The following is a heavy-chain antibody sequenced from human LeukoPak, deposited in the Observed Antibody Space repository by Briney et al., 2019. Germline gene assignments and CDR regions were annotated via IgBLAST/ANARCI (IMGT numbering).Heavy chain of an antibody. V-gene: IGHV1-18*01. CDR2: ISAYNGNT. J-gene: IGHJ4*02. CDR3: ARLSSGWYQTDY. D-gene: IGHD6-19*01. CDR1: GYTFTSYG. Sequence: ASVKVSCKASGYTFTSYGISWVRQAPGQGLEWMGRISAYNGNTNYAQKLQGRVTMTTDTSTSTAYMELRSLRSDDTAVYYCARLSSGWYQTDYWGQGTLVTVSS.